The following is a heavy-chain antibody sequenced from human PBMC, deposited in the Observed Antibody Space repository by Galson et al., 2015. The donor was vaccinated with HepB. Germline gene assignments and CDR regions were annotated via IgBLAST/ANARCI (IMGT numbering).Heavy chain of an antibody. V-gene: IGHV3-23*01. CDR2: ITGSGDRT. D-gene: IGHD6-13*01. J-gene: IGHJ5*02. CDR3: AKPGVQQLVRCWFDP. Sequence: SLRLSCAASGFTFSSYAMSWVRQLPGKGLEWVSAITGSGDRTYYADSVKGRFTISRDNSKNTLYLQMNSLRAEDTAVYYCAKPGVQQLVRCWFDPRGQGTLVTVSS. CDR1: GFTFSSYA.